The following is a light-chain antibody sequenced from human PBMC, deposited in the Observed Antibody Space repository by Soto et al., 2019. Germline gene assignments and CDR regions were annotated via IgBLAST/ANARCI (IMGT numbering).Light chain of an antibody. Sequence: AIRMTQSPSSFSASTGDRVTITCRASQGISSYLAWYQQKPGKAPKLLIYAASTLQSGVPSRFSGSGSGTDFTLSISCLQSEDFATYYCQQYYSYPRTFDKGTKVEIK. CDR3: QQYYSYPRT. V-gene: IGKV1-8*01. J-gene: IGKJ1*01. CDR2: AAS. CDR1: QGISSY.